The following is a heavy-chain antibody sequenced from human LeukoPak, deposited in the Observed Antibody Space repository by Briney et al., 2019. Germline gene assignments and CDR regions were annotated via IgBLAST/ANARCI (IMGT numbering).Heavy chain of an antibody. D-gene: IGHD3-9*01. Sequence: GSLRISFAASGFTFYNYWMSWVRQAPGKGLEWVANIKQDGSEKHYVDSVKGRFTISRDNAKNSLYLQMNSLGAEDTAVYYCARRYFDCWGQGTLVTVSS. V-gene: IGHV3-7*03. CDR3: ARRYFDC. J-gene: IGHJ4*02. CDR2: IKQDGSEK. CDR1: GFTFYNYW.